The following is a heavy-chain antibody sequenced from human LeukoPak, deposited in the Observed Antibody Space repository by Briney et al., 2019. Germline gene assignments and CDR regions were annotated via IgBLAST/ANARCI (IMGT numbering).Heavy chain of an antibody. Sequence: SGGSLRLSCAASGFTFDDYAMHWVRQAPGKGLEWVSSISWSSGSIGYADSVKGRFTISRDNAKNSLYLQMNSLRAEDMALYYCTIGYTYGQFDYWGQGTLVTVSS. CDR1: GFTFDDYA. CDR2: ISWSSGSI. V-gene: IGHV3-9*03. CDR3: TIGYTYGQFDY. J-gene: IGHJ4*02. D-gene: IGHD5-18*01.